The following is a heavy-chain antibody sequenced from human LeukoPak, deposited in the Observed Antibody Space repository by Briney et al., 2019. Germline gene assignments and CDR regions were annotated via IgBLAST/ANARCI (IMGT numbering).Heavy chain of an antibody. D-gene: IGHD4-23*01. CDR3: VRDADGGNSWFDT. Sequence: GGSLRLSCAASGFTFTDFYMNWVRQAPGKGLEWVSWISPTSSYMYYADSVKGRFTISRDKAKNSLYLQMNSLGDEDTALYYCVRDADGGNSWFDTWGQGTLVTVSS. V-gene: IGHV3-21*04. CDR1: GFTFTDFY. CDR2: ISPTSSYM. J-gene: IGHJ5*02.